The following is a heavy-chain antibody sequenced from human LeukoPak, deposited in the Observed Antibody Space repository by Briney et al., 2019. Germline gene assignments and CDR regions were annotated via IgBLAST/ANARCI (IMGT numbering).Heavy chain of an antibody. V-gene: IGHV4-4*07. CDR1: GGSISSYY. D-gene: IGHD2-2*01. Sequence: SETLSLTCTVSGGSISSYYWSWIRQPAGKGLEWIGRIYTSGSTNYNPSLKSRVTMSVDTSKNQFSLKLSSVTAADTAVYYCARVVVGRYCSSTSCGRWLDPWGQGTLVTVSS. J-gene: IGHJ5*02. CDR3: ARVVVGRYCSSTSCGRWLDP. CDR2: IYTSGST.